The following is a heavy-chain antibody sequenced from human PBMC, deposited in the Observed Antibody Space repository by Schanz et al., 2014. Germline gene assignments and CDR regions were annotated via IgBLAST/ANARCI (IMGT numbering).Heavy chain of an antibody. V-gene: IGHV3-23*04. CDR2: ISGSGSST. CDR1: GFNFSNYD. J-gene: IGHJ4*02. CDR3: AKAGSGWSTAGYYY. Sequence: VQLVESGGGVVQPGRSLRLSCAASGFNFSNYDIHWVRQAPGKGLDWVSAISGSGSSTYYADSVKGRFTISRDNSKNTLYLQMNNLRAEDTAVYYGAKAGSGWSTAGYYYWGQGTLVTVSS. D-gene: IGHD6-19*01.